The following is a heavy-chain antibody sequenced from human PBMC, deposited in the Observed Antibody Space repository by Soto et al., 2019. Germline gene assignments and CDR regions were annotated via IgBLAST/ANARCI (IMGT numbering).Heavy chain of an antibody. CDR2: IIPIFGTA. CDR1: GGTFSSYA. V-gene: IGHV1-69*13. J-gene: IGHJ6*02. CDR3: GLVLDYYYYGMDV. D-gene: IGHD6-13*01. Sequence: SVKVSCKASGGTFSSYAISWVRQAPGQGLEWMGGIIPIFGTANYAQKFQGRVTITAGESTSTAYMELSSLRSEDTAVYYCGLVLDYYYYGMDVWGQGTTVTVSS.